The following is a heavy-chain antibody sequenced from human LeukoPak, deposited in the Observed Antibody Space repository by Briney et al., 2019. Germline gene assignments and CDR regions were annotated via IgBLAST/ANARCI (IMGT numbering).Heavy chain of an antibody. CDR2: ISGSGGST. CDR3: AKDRDGDYGRY. V-gene: IGHV3-23*01. CDR1: GFTFSSYW. J-gene: IGHJ4*02. D-gene: IGHD4-17*01. Sequence: GGSLRLSCAASGFTFSSYWMYWVRQVPGKGLVWVSAISGSGGSTYYADSVKGRFTISRDNSKNTLYLQMNSLRAEDTAVYYCAKDRDGDYGRYWGQGTLVTVSS.